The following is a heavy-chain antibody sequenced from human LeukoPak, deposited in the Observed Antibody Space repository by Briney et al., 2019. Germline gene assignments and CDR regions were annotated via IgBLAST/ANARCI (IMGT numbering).Heavy chain of an antibody. CDR3: AKDVYCGGDCYSYYYYYYYMDV. CDR2: ISGSGGST. D-gene: IGHD2-21*02. J-gene: IGHJ6*03. V-gene: IGHV3-23*01. CDR1: GFTFSSYG. Sequence: GGSLTLSCAASGFTFSSYGMSWVPQAPGEGLEWVSAISGSGGSTYYADSVKGRFTISRDNSKNTLYLQMNSLRAEDTAVYYCAKDVYCGGDCYSYYYYYYYMDVWGKGTTVTISS.